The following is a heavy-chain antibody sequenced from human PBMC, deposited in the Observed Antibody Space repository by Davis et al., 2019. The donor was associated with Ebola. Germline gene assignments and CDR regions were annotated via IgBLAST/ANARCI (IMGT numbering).Heavy chain of an antibody. V-gene: IGHV3-48*02. Sequence: PGGSLRLSCAASGFTFSSYSMNWVRQAPGKGLEWVSYISSSSSTIYYADSVKGRFTISRDNAKNSLYLQMNSLRDEDTAVYYCARDREAAPYYYGMDVWGQGTTVTVSS. CDR1: GFTFSSYS. J-gene: IGHJ6*02. CDR3: ARDREAAPYYYGMDV. D-gene: IGHD6-13*01. CDR2: ISSSSSTI.